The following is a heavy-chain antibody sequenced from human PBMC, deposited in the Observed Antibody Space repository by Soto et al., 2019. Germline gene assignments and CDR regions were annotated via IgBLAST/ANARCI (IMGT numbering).Heavy chain of an antibody. Sequence: SETLSLTCTVSGGSISSGGYYWSWIRQHPGKGLEWIGYIYYSGSTYYNPSLKSRVTISVDTSKNQFSLKLSSVTAADTAVYYCAREFRELLKGRYYCYGMDVWGQGTTVTVSS. J-gene: IGHJ6*02. D-gene: IGHD3-10*01. CDR2: IYYSGST. CDR1: GGSISSGGYY. CDR3: AREFRELLKGRYYCYGMDV. V-gene: IGHV4-31*03.